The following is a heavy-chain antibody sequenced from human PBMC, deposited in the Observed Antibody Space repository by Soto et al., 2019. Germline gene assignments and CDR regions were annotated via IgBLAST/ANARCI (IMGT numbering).Heavy chain of an antibody. J-gene: IGHJ4*02. V-gene: IGHV1-46*01. CDR1: AYIFLHYY. Sequence: ASVQVSSNASAYIFLHYYMDWAREAPGQGLEWMGTINAGGGYTTYAQKFQGTVNITSNTFAITAYMELSRLRSEDTAVYYCARDLGGWPDFWGQGTLVTVSS. D-gene: IGHD2-15*01. CDR3: ARDLGGWPDF. CDR2: INAGGGYT.